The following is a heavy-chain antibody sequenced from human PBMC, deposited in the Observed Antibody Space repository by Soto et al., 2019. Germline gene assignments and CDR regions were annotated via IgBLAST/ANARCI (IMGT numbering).Heavy chain of an antibody. Sequence: GSLRRSWAAFGFTVSGKKYVAWVRQAPGKGLEWVSALYDLDGTYYADSVKGRFTTSSDSSRTTVYLQMNDLRPDDTAVYSCATWHLREHAYDIWGQGTTVTVSS. V-gene: IGHV3-53*01. CDR1: GFTVSGKKY. CDR3: ATWHLREHAYDI. D-gene: IGHD3-10*01. CDR2: LYDLDGT. J-gene: IGHJ3*02.